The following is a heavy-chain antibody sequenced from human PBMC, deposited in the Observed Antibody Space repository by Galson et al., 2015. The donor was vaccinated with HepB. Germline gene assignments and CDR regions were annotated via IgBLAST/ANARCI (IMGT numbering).Heavy chain of an antibody. D-gene: IGHD5-12*01. CDR2: IYYSGST. J-gene: IGHJ4*02. CDR3: ASLHGYSGYDLLSQDGYSYDYDY. Sequence: SETLSLTCTVSGGSISSSSYYWGWIRQPPGKGLEWIGSIYYSGSTYYNPSLKSRVTISVDTSKNQFSLKLSSVTAADTAVYYCASLHGYSGYDLLSQDGYSYDYDYWGQGTLVTVSS. CDR1: GGSISSSSYY. V-gene: IGHV4-39*01.